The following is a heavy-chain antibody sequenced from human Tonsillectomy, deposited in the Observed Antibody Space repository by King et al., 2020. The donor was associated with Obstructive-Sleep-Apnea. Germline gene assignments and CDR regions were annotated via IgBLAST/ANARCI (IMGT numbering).Heavy chain of an antibody. CDR1: GFTFSNYW. D-gene: IGHD5-18*01. Sequence: LVESGGGLVQPGGSLRLSCAASGFTFSNYWMTWVRQAPGKGLEWVATIKPDGSEKYYVDSVTGRFTISRDNAKNSLYLQMNSLRAEDTAVYYCARERGGYLFDSWGQGTLVTVSS. CDR3: ARERGGYLFDS. CDR2: IKPDGSEK. V-gene: IGHV3-7*01. J-gene: IGHJ4*02.